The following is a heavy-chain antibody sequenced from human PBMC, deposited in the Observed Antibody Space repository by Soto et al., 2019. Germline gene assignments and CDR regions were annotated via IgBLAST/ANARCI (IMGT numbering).Heavy chain of an antibody. CDR1: GGSISSGGYS. CDR2: IYHSGST. D-gene: IGHD5-12*01. CDR3: ARAGYSGYDLTFDY. Sequence: QLQESGSGLVKPSQTLSLTCAVSGGSISSGGYSWSWIRQPPGKGLEWIGYIYHSGSTYYNPSLQSRVTISVDKSNNQFSLKLSSVTAADTAVYYCARAGYSGYDLTFDYWGQGTLVTVSS. J-gene: IGHJ4*02. V-gene: IGHV4-30-2*01.